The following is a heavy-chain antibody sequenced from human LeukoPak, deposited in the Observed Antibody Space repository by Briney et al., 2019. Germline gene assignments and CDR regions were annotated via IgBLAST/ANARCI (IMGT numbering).Heavy chain of an antibody. D-gene: IGHD3-22*01. Sequence: SVKVSCKASVGTFSSYAISWVRQAPGQGLEWMGGIIPIFGTANYAQKFQGGVTITADESTSTAYMELSSLRSEDTAVYYCARGIWDSSGYYFDYWGQGTLVTVSS. CDR2: IIPIFGTA. J-gene: IGHJ4*02. V-gene: IGHV1-69*13. CDR1: VGTFSSYA. CDR3: ARGIWDSSGYYFDY.